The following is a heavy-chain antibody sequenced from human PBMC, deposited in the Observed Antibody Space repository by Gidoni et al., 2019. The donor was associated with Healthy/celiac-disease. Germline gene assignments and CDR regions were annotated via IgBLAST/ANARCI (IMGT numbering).Heavy chain of an antibody. Sequence: EVQLVESGGGLVKPGGSLRLSCAASGFTFSSYSMNWVRQAPGKGLEWVSSISSSSSYIYYADSVKGRFTISRDNAKNSLYLQMNSLRAEDTAVYYCARAGLGTAVDLDLYYYYMDVWGKGTTVTVSS. CDR3: ARAGLGTAVDLDLYYYYMDV. CDR2: ISSSSSYI. J-gene: IGHJ6*03. CDR1: GFTFSSYS. D-gene: IGHD2-8*02. V-gene: IGHV3-21*01.